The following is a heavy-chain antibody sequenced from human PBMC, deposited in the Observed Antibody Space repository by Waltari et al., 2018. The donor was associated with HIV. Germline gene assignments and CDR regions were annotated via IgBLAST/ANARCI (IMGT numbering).Heavy chain of an antibody. CDR3: ARDLDYNPEWFFDL. CDR2: IWYDGSKK. D-gene: IGHD4-4*01. J-gene: IGHJ2*01. V-gene: IGHV3-33*01. Sequence: QLQLVESGGGLVQPGKALRLSCAASGFIFTNYGMHWVRQPPGRGLEWVGFIWYDGSKKYYADSVKGRFTISRDNSKNMLFLEMHRPRADDTAVYFCARDLDYNPEWFFDLWGRGTLVTVSS. CDR1: GFIFTNYG.